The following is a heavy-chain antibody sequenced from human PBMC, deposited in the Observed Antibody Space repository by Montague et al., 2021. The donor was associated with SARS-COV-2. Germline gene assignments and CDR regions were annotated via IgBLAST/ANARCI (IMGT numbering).Heavy chain of an antibody. Sequence: KKYSDYAPSVRGRLTVNPDASKNEFSLELNYVTPEDTAVYYCVRYSGWFYFDFWGQGTLVTVSS. CDR3: VRYSGWFYFDF. CDR2: KKYS. D-gene: IGHD6-19*01. V-gene: IGHV6-1*01. J-gene: IGHJ4*02.